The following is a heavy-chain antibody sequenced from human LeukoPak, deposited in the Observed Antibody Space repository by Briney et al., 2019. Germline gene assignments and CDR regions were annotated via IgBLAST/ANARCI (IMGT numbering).Heavy chain of an antibody. J-gene: IGHJ4*02. V-gene: IGHV1-46*03. Sequence: ASVRVSCKASGYSFTNYSMHWVRQAPGQGREWMGIINPSAGSTSFAQQFQGRVTMTRDTSTSTVYMELSSLRSDDTAVYFCAREGSTYSVDYWGQGTLVTVSS. CDR3: AREGSTYSVDY. CDR2: INPSAGST. CDR1: GYSFTNYS. D-gene: IGHD2-21*01.